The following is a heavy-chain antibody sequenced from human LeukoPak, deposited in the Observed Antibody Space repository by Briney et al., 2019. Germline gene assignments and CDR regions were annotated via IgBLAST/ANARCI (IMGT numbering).Heavy chain of an antibody. Sequence: ASVKVSCKASGYTFTDYYMHWVRQAPGQGLEWMGWINPNSGGTNYAQKLQGRVTMTTDTSTSTAYMELRSLRSDDTAVYYCTTARGYSGSYYYWGQGTLVTVSS. CDR1: GYTFTDYY. V-gene: IGHV1-2*02. CDR2: INPNSGGT. CDR3: TTARGYSGSYYY. J-gene: IGHJ4*02. D-gene: IGHD1-26*01.